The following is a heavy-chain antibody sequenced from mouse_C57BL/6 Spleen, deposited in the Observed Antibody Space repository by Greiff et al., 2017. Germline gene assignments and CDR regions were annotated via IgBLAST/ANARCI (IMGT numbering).Heavy chain of an antibody. V-gene: IGHV8-8*01. CDR2: IWWDDDK. D-gene: IGHD2-5*01. CDR1: GFSLSTFGMG. CDR3: ARILQAYYSNYEYFDV. Sequence: QVQLKESGPGILQPSQTLSLTCSFSGFSLSTFGMGVGWIRQPSGKGLEWLAHIWWDDDKYYNPALKSRLTISKDTSKNQVFLKIANVDTADTATYYCARILQAYYSNYEYFDVWGTGTTVTVSS. J-gene: IGHJ1*03.